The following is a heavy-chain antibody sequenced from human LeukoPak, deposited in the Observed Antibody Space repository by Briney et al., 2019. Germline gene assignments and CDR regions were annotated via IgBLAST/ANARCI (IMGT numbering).Heavy chain of an antibody. CDR3: ARGRYSYGYFDY. CDR1: GGSISSGGYS. D-gene: IGHD5-18*01. V-gene: IGHV4-30-2*01. CDR2: IYHSGST. Sequence: SETLSLTCAVSGGSISSGGYSWSWIRQPPGKGLEWIGYIYHSGSTYYNPSLKSRVTISADRSKNQFSLKLSSVTAADTAVYYCARGRYSYGYFDYWGQGTLVTVSS. J-gene: IGHJ4*02.